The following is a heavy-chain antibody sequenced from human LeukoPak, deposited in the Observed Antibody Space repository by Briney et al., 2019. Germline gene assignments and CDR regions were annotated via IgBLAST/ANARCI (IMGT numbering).Heavy chain of an antibody. Sequence: KPSETLSLTCAVSVASISNYYWSWIRQAPGKGLEWIGYISTSGSTNYNPSLKSRVSISLDTSNNRSSLNLNFVTAADTAVYFCASPRTSYRYTFDYWGPGALVTVSS. CDR1: VASISNYY. J-gene: IGHJ4*02. D-gene: IGHD5-18*01. V-gene: IGHV4-4*09. CDR3: ASPRTSYRYTFDY. CDR2: ISTSGST.